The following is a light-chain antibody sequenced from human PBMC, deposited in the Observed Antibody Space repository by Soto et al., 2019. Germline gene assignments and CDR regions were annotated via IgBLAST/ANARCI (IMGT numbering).Light chain of an antibody. CDR3: SSYTSSSTL. CDR2: EVS. J-gene: IGLJ2*01. CDR1: SSDVGSYNR. V-gene: IGLV2-18*02. Sequence: QSAVTQPPSVSGSPGQSVTISCTGTSSDVGSYNRVSWYQQPPGTAPKLMIYEVSNRPSGVPDRFSGSKSGNTASLTISGLQAEDEADYYCSSYTSSSTLFGGGTKLTVL.